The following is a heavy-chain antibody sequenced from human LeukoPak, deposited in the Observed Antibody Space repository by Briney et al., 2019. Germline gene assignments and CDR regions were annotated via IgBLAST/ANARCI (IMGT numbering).Heavy chain of an antibody. J-gene: IGHJ4*02. Sequence: SETLSLTCTVSGGSISSSSYYWGWIRQPPGKGLEWIGSIYYTGSTYYNPSLKSRVTISVDTSKNQFSLKLSSVTAADTAVYYCARQYRYSGSYAPSYDYWGQGTLVTVSS. V-gene: IGHV4-39*01. CDR2: IYYTGST. D-gene: IGHD1-26*01. CDR1: GGSISSSSYY. CDR3: ARQYRYSGSYAPSYDY.